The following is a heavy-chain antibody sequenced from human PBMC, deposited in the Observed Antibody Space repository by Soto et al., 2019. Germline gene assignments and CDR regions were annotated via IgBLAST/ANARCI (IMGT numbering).Heavy chain of an antibody. CDR1: GFTVSSDS. CDR3: ARHYSAMGV. J-gene: IGHJ6*02. V-gene: IGHV3-53*01. CDR2: IYSDNNT. Sequence: GGSLRLSCAASGFTVSSDSMTWVHQAPGKGLEWISIIYSDNNTDYADSVKGRFSISRDTSKNILYLQMNSLRAEDTAEYYCARHYSAMGVWGQGTTVTVSS.